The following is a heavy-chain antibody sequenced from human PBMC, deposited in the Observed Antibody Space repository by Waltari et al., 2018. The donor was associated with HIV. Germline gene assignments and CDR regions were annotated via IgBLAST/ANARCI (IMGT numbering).Heavy chain of an antibody. CDR2: IWYDGSNK. J-gene: IGHJ6*02. CDR3: ARPHSSGYYSQNQYGMDV. Sequence: QVQLVESGGGVVQPGRSLRLSCAASGFTFSSYGMHWVRQAPGKGLEWVAVIWYDGSNKYYAASVKGRFTISRDNSKNTLYLQMNSLRAEDTAVYYCARPHSSGYYSQNQYGMDVWGQGTTVTVSS. CDR1: GFTFSSYG. V-gene: IGHV3-33*01. D-gene: IGHD3-22*01.